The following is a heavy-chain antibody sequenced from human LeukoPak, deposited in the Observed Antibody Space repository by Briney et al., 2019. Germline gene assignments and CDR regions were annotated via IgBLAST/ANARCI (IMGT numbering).Heavy chain of an antibody. J-gene: IGHJ3*02. V-gene: IGHV2-5*01. Sequence: SGPTLVNPTQTLTLTCTFSGFSLSTSGVGVGWIRQPPGKALEWLALIYWNDDKRYSPSLKSRLTITKDTSKNQVVLTMTNINPLETLSYDCAHSRRYYEAYAFDIWGQGTMVTVSS. CDR2: IYWNDDK. D-gene: IGHD3-22*01. CDR3: AHSRRYYEAYAFDI. CDR1: GFSLSTSGVG.